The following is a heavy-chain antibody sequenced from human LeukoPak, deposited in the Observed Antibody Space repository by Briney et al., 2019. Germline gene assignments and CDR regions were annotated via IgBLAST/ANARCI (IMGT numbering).Heavy chain of an antibody. CDR2: INPNSGGA. Sequence: GASVKVSCKASGYTFTGYYMHWVRQAPGQGLEWMGWINPNSGGANYAQKFQGRVTMTRDTSISTAYMELSRLRSDDTAVYYCASGGGSSTSCQAFVCSFDPWGQGTLVTVSS. J-gene: IGHJ5*02. CDR1: GYTFTGYY. CDR3: ASGGGSSTSCQAFVCSFDP. D-gene: IGHD2-2*01. V-gene: IGHV1-2*02.